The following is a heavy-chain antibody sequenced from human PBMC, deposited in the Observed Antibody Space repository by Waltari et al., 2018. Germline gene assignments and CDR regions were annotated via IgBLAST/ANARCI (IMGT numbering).Heavy chain of an antibody. CDR3: ARGGSYHLFDY. V-gene: IGHV1-46*03. CDR2: INPSGGST. Sequence: QVQLVQSGAEVKKPGSSVKVSCKASGGTFSSYAISWVRQAPGQGLEWMGIINPSGGSTSYAQKFQGRVTMTRDTSTSTVYMELSSLRSEDTAVYCCARGGSYHLFDYWGQGTLVTVSS. CDR1: GGTFSSYA. J-gene: IGHJ4*02. D-gene: IGHD1-26*01.